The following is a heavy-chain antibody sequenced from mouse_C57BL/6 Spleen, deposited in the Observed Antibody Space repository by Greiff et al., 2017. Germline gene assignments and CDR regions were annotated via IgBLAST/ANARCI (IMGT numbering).Heavy chain of an antibody. V-gene: IGHV1-39*01. Sequence: SGPELVKPGASVKISCKASGYSFTDYNMNWVKQSNGKSLEWIGVINPNYGTTSYNQKFKGKATLTVDQSSSTAYMQLNSLTSEDSAVYYCARFHGSSYARYAMDYWGQGTSVTVSS. J-gene: IGHJ4*01. CDR2: INPNYGTT. D-gene: IGHD1-1*01. CDR3: ARFHGSSYARYAMDY. CDR1: GYSFTDYN.